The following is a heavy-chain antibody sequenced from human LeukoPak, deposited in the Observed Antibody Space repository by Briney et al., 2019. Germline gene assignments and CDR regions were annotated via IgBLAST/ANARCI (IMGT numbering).Heavy chain of an antibody. V-gene: IGHV3-48*03. CDR2: ISSSGDTI. J-gene: IGHJ4*02. Sequence: GGSLRLSCAASGFIFSSYEMNWVRQAPGKGLEWVSHISSSGDTIYYADSVKGRFTISRDNARNSLYLQMNSLRAEDTAVYYCARLGAHYGSGSHTGDYWGLGTLVTVSS. D-gene: IGHD3-10*01. CDR1: GFIFSSYE. CDR3: ARLGAHYGSGSHTGDY.